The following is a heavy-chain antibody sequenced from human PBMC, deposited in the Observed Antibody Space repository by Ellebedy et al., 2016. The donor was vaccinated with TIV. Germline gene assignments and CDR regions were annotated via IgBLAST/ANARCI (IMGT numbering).Heavy chain of an antibody. CDR1: GFSFRNYW. V-gene: IGHV3-7*01. J-gene: IGHJ5*02. D-gene: IGHD4-17*01. CDR3: ARRASYGDYAVQVNSWFDP. CDR2: IYQEGDEK. Sequence: GESLKISCAASGFSFRNYWMGWVRQAPGKGLEWVANIYQEGDEKYYVDSVKGRFTVSRDNAQNSLYLQMNSLRVEDTAVYYCARRASYGDYAVQVNSWFDPWGQGTLVTVSS.